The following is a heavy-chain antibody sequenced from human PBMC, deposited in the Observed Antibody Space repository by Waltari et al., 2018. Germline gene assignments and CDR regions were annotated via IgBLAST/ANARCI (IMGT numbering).Heavy chain of an antibody. V-gene: IGHV3-53*01. D-gene: IGHD2-2*01. CDR3: ARQSGYCSSTSCYPDY. J-gene: IGHJ4*02. Sequence: EVQLVESGGGLIQPGGSLRLSCAASGFTVSSNYIIWVRQAPGKGLEWVSVIYSGGSTYYADSVKGRFTISRDNSKNTLYLQMNSLRAEDTAVYYCARQSGYCSSTSCYPDYWGQGTLVTVSS. CDR1: GFTVSSNY. CDR2: IYSGGST.